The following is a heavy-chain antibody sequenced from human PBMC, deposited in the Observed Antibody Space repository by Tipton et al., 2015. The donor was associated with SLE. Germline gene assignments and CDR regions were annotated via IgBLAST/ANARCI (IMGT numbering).Heavy chain of an antibody. V-gene: IGHV4-4*02. J-gene: IGHJ4*02. CDR1: GGSISSRNW. Sequence: TLSLTCAVSGGSISSRNWWSWVHQPPGKGLEWIGEIDHSGSTNYNPSLKSRVSISLDKSRDQFSLRLSSLTAADTAVYYCSKDYNYDHPTYNWGQGTLVTVSS. D-gene: IGHD5-24*01. CDR3: SKDYNYDHPTYN. CDR2: IDHSGST.